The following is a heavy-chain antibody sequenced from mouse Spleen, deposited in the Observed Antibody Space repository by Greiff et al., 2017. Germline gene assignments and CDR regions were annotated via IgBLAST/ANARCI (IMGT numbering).Heavy chain of an antibody. D-gene: IGHD2-3*01. CDR2: IYPGDGDT. J-gene: IGHJ2*01. V-gene: IGHV1-80*01. Sequence: QVQLQQSGAELVKPGASVKISCKASGYAFSSYWMNWVKQRPGKGLEWIGQIYPGDGDTNYNGKFKGKATLTADKSSSTAYMQLSSLTSEDSAVYFCARCPYDGYPYFDYWGQGTTLTVSS. CDR3: ARCPYDGYPYFDY. CDR1: GYAFSSYW.